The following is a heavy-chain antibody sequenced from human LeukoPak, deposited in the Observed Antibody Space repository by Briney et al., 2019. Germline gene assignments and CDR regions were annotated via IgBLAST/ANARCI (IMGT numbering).Heavy chain of an antibody. J-gene: IGHJ4*02. CDR2: IYSGGST. D-gene: IGHD5-18*01. V-gene: IGHV3-66*01. CDR1: GLIVSSNY. CDR3: ARDSGYGYGNFDY. Sequence: LSGGSLRLSCEASGLIVSSNYMSWVRQAPGKGLEWVSVIYSGGSTYHADFVKGRFTISRDNSKNTLYLQMNSLRVEDTAVYYCARDSGYGYGNFDYWGQGTLVTVSS.